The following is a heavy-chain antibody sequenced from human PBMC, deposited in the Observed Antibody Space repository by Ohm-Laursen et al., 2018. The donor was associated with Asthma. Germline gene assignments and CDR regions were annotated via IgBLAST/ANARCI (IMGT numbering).Heavy chain of an antibody. CDR3: ARARSGSSYHY. CDR2: LNTDGSGT. V-gene: IGHV3-74*01. J-gene: IGHJ4*02. CDR1: GSTFSSYW. Sequence: SLRLSCTGSGSTFSSYWMHWVRQAPGKGPVWVSRLNTDGSGTWYADSVKGRFTISRDNAKNTLYLQMNSLRAEDTAVYYCARARSGSSYHYWGQGTLVTVSS. D-gene: IGHD1-26*01.